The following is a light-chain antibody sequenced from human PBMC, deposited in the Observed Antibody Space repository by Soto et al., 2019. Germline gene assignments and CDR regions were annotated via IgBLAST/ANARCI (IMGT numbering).Light chain of an antibody. CDR2: RAS. CDR3: HQYNTWPPWT. CDR1: QSLNTN. Sequence: IVLTQSPATLSVSPGERVALSCRASQSLNTNLAWYQQKPGQPPRLLIYRASTRATGVPARFSGSGSGTEFSLTISSLQSEDFAVYYCHQYNTWPPWTFXPGTKVDIK. J-gene: IGKJ1*01. V-gene: IGKV3-15*01.